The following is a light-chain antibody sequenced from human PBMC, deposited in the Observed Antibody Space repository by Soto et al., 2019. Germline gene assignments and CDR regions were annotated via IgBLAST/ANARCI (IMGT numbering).Light chain of an antibody. V-gene: IGKV3-20*01. J-gene: IGKJ2*01. Sequence: EIVLTQSPGTLSLSPGERATLSCSASQSVSSSYLAWYQQKPGQAPRLLIYGASSRATGIPDRFSGSGSGTNFTLTISRLEPEDFAVYYCQQYGSSVVTFGQGTKLEIK. CDR2: GAS. CDR1: QSVSSSY. CDR3: QQYGSSVVT.